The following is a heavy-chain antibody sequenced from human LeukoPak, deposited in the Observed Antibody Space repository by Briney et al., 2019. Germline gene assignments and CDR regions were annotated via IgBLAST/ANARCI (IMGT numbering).Heavy chain of an antibody. CDR1: GFTFSDYY. CDR3: ARDGFSGFYYYDSSKAEYFQH. CDR2: ISSSGSTI. V-gene: IGHV3-11*01. D-gene: IGHD3-22*01. J-gene: IGHJ1*01. Sequence: GGSLRLSCAASGFTFSDYYMSWIRQAPGKGLEWVSYISSSGSTIYYADSVKGRFTISRDNAKNSLYLQMNSLRAEDTAAYYCARDGFSGFYYYDSSKAEYFQHWGQGTLVTVSS.